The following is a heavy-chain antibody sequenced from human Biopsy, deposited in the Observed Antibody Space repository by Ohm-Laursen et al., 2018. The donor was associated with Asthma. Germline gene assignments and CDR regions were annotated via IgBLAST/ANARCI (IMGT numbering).Heavy chain of an antibody. CDR3: ARKAGSCISRTCYSLDF. CDR2: INSVFGTT. Sequence: GASVKVSCKSLGGTFNTYVIGWVRQAPGQGLERMGGINSVFGTTTYPQKFQDRVTITADDSTSTAYMELSSLRSEDTAVYYCARKAGSCISRTCYSLDFWGQGTLVTVSS. CDR1: GGTFNTYV. V-gene: IGHV1-69*13. J-gene: IGHJ4*02. D-gene: IGHD2-2*01.